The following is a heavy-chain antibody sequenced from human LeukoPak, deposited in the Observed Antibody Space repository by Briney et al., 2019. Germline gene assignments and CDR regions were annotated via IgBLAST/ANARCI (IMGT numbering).Heavy chain of an antibody. D-gene: IGHD3-22*01. CDR3: ARVNPISSGFYAY. V-gene: IGHV3-11*06. J-gene: IGHJ4*02. CDR2: ISGSSSNT. CDR1: GFTFSDYY. Sequence: GGSLRLSCAASGFTFSDYYMTWIRQAPGKGLEWLSYISGSSSNTNYADSVQGRFTISRDNGKNSLYLQMNSLRAEDTAVYYCARVNPISSGFYAYWGQGTLVTVSS.